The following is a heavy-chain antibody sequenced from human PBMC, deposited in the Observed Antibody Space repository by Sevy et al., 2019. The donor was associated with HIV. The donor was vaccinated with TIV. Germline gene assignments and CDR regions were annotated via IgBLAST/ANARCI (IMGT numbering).Heavy chain of an antibody. CDR1: GFIFSSYG. CDR3: AKTPHPAVTISYGLHV. D-gene: IGHD4-17*01. V-gene: IGHV3-30*02. Sequence: GGSLRLSCAASGFIFSSYGMHWVRQAPGKGLEWLTFIRNDGSNKYYADSVKGRFTISRDNSKNMVYLQMNSLRPEDTAVYYCAKTPHPAVTISYGLHVWGQGTTVTVSS. CDR2: IRNDGSNK. J-gene: IGHJ6*02.